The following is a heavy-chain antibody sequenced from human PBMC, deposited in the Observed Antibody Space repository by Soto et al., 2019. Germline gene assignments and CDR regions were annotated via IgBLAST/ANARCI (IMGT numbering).Heavy chain of an antibody. Sequence: QVQLQESGPGLVKPSQTLSLTCTVSGGSISSGGYYWSRIRQHPGKGLEWIGYIYYSGSTYYNPSLKSRVTISVDTSKNQFSLKLSSVTAADTAVYYCASEVHDYGDYVEAFDIWGQGTMVTVSS. CDR1: GGSISSGGYY. V-gene: IGHV4-31*03. D-gene: IGHD4-17*01. J-gene: IGHJ3*02. CDR3: ASEVHDYGDYVEAFDI. CDR2: IYYSGST.